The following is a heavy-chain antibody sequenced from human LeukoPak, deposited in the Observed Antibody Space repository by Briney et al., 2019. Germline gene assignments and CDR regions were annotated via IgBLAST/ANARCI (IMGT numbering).Heavy chain of an antibody. CDR3: AREDDSSGYYYGICDY. CDR2: ISSSGSTI. CDR1: GFTFSSYE. V-gene: IGHV3-48*03. J-gene: IGHJ4*02. Sequence: SGGSLRLSCAASGFTFSSYEMNWVRQAPGKGLEWISYISSSGSTIHYADSVKGRFTISRDNAKNSLYLQMNSLRAEDTAVYYCAREDDSSGYYYGICDYWGQGTLVTVSS. D-gene: IGHD3-22*01.